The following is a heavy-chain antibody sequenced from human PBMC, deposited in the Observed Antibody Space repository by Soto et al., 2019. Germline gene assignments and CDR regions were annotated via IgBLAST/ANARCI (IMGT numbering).Heavy chain of an antibody. Sequence: SETLSLTCAVYGGSFSGYYWSWIRQPPGKGLEWIGEINHSGSTNYNPSLTSRVTISVDTSKNQFSLKRSSVTAADTAVYYCARGQRYFDWLLGPYMDVWCKGTTVTVSS. CDR1: GGSFSGYY. V-gene: IGHV4-34*01. J-gene: IGHJ6*03. CDR2: INHSGST. CDR3: ARGQRYFDWLLGPYMDV. D-gene: IGHD3-9*01.